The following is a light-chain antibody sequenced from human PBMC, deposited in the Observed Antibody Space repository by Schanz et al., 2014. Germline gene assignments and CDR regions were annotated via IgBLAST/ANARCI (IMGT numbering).Light chain of an antibody. V-gene: IGLV2-14*01. J-gene: IGLJ3*02. CDR3: SSHTTDTTWL. CDR2: DVN. Sequence: QSALTQPASVSGSPGQSITISCTGTSSDIGGRAYVSWYQQRPGKAPQLILYDVNSRPSGVSNRFSASKSGNTASLTISGLQAEDEADYYCSSHTTDTTWLFGGGTKLTVL. CDR1: SSDIGGRAY.